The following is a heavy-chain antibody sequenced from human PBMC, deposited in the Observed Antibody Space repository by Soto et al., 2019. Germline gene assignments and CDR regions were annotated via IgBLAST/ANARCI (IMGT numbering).Heavy chain of an antibody. J-gene: IGHJ4*02. CDR1: GYTFTTYD. CDR3: ASGPRETTYVDY. Sequence: ASVKVSCKASGYTFTTYDITWVRQAAGQGLEWMGFMNPNSGNTGYAQKLQGGVTMTRDTSITTAYMELSGLGSEDTAVYYCASGPRETTYVDYWGQGTLITVSS. V-gene: IGHV1-8*01. D-gene: IGHD4-4*01. CDR2: MNPNSGNT.